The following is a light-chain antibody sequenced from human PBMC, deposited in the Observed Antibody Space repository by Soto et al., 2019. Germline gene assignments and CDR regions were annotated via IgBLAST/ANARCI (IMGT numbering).Light chain of an antibody. V-gene: IGLV3-21*02. CDR3: QVSPSTNDPHYV. Sequence: SYELTQPPSVSVAPGQTARITCGGNNIGSYSVHWYQQRPGQAPVLVVFDDSDRPSGIPERFSGSNSGNTATLTISRVEAGDEAAYYCQVSPSTNDPHYVFGPRPKVTV. CDR2: DDS. J-gene: IGLJ1*01. CDR1: NIGSYS.